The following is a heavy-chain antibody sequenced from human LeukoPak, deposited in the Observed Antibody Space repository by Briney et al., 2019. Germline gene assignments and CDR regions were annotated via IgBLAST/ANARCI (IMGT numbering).Heavy chain of an antibody. CDR2: FYSGGST. CDR1: GFTVSSNY. Sequence: GGSLRLSCAASGFTVSSNYMSWVRQAPGKGLEWVSVFYSGGSTYYAGSVKGRFTISRDNSKNTLYLQMNSLRAEDTAVYYCARGNALDYYYGMDVWGQGTTVTVSS. D-gene: IGHD2-8*01. CDR3: ARGNALDYYYGMDV. V-gene: IGHV3-66*01. J-gene: IGHJ6*02.